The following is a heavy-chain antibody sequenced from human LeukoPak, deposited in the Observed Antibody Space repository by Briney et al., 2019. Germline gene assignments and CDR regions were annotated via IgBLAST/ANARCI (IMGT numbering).Heavy chain of an antibody. D-gene: IGHD1-26*01. V-gene: IGHV3-49*04. Sequence: RSLRLSCTASGFTFGDYVMSWVRQAPGKGLEWVGFIRSKAYGGTTDYAASVKGRFTISRDDSKSIAYLQMNSLKTEDTAVYYCTRVSGSYYAGYFDYWGQGTLVTVSS. CDR2: IRSKAYGGTT. J-gene: IGHJ4*02. CDR1: GFTFGDYV. CDR3: TRVSGSYYAGYFDY.